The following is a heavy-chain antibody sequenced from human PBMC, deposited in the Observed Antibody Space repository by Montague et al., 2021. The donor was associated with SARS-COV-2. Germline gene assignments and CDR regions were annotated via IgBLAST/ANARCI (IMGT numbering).Heavy chain of an antibody. CDR2: TSYSGST. V-gene: IGHV4-39*01. J-gene: IGHJ4*02. CDR1: DGSFSSGVYE. Sequence: SETLSLTCTVSDGSFSSGVYEWWGWIRPPPGQGLQWIGSTSYSGSTTYNPPLKNRVTVSVDTSGRQFNLRLHSVTATDTAVYYCAGHTRSGVIGNYFDPWGQGTLVTVSS. D-gene: IGHD2-21*01. CDR3: AGHTRSGVIGNYFDP.